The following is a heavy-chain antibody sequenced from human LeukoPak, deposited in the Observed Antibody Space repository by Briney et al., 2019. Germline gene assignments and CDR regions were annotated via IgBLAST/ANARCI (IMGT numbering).Heavy chain of an antibody. CDR3: ARIIGISGTYPTDY. Sequence: GSLRLSCAASGFTFSSYSMNWVRQAPGKGLEWVSSIGSSSSYKYYADSMKGRFIISRDNARNSLYLEMNSLRAEDTAVYYCARIIGISGTYPTDYWGQGTLVTVSS. V-gene: IGHV3-21*06. D-gene: IGHD1-26*01. CDR1: GFTFSSYS. CDR2: IGSSSSYK. J-gene: IGHJ4*02.